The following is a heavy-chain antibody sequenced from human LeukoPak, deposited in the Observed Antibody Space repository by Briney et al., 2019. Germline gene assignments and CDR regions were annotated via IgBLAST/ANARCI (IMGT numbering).Heavy chain of an antibody. V-gene: IGHV3-21*01. CDR2: ISSSSSYI. D-gene: IGHD2-15*01. J-gene: IGHJ6*02. CDR3: ARDRGYCSGGSCYDLNYYYGMDV. CDR1: GFTFSSYS. Sequence: GGSLRLSCAASGFTFSSYSMNWVRQAPGKGLEWVSSISSSSSYIYYADSVKGRFTISRDNAKNSLCLQMNSLRAEDTAVYYCARDRGYCSGGSCYDLNYYYGMDVWGQGTTVTVSS.